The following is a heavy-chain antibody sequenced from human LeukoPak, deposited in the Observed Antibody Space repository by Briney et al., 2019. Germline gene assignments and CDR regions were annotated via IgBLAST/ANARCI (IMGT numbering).Heavy chain of an antibody. CDR2: IYHSGST. Sequence: SETLSLTCAVSGYSISSGYYWGWIRQPPGKGPEWIGRIYHSGSTYYNPSLKSRVTISVDTSKNQFSLKLSSVTAADTAVYYCARLVGGARSGMNWFDPWGQGTLVTVSS. CDR1: GYSISSGYY. V-gene: IGHV4-38-2*01. CDR3: ARLVGGARSGMNWFDP. D-gene: IGHD1-26*01. J-gene: IGHJ5*02.